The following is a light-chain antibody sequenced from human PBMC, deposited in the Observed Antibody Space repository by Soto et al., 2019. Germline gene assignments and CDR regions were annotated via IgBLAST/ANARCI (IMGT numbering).Light chain of an antibody. V-gene: IGLV2-11*01. J-gene: IGLJ2*01. Sequence: QSVLTRPRSVSGSPGQSVTISCTGTSSDVGGYKYVSWYQQHPGKVPNLIIYDVSERPSGVPDRFSGSKSGNTASLSISGLQAEDEADYYCCSYAGSYTVLFGGGTKLTVL. CDR1: SSDVGGYKY. CDR2: DVS. CDR3: CSYAGSYTVL.